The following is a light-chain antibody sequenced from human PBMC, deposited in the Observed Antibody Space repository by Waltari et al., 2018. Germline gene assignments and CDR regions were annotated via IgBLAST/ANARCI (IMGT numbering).Light chain of an antibody. J-gene: IGKJ1*01. Sequence: PSTLSASVGDRVTITCRASQSISSWLAWYQQKPGKAPNLLIYKASRLESGVPSRFSGSGSGTEFTLTISSLQPDDFATYYCQQYDSYSGTFGQGTKVDIK. V-gene: IGKV1-5*03. CDR3: QQYDSYSGT. CDR2: KAS. CDR1: QSISSW.